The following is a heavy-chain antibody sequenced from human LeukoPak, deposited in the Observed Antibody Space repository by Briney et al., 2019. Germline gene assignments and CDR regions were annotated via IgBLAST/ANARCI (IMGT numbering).Heavy chain of an antibody. V-gene: IGHV4-39*01. J-gene: IGHJ4*02. Sequence: SETLSLTCTVSGGSISSSGYYWGWIRQSPGKGLEWIGTIYYSGSTDYNPSLKSRVTMSVDTSKNQFSLKLSSVTAADTAVYYCARVKTMIVAGFDYWGQGTLVTVSS. CDR3: ARVKTMIVAGFDY. D-gene: IGHD3-22*01. CDR1: GGSISSSGYY. CDR2: IYYSGST.